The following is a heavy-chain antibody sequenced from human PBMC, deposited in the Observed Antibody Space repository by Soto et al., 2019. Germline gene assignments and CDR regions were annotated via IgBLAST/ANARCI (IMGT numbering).Heavy chain of an antibody. D-gene: IGHD2-8*01. CDR2: VYWDDDK. Sequence: QITLKESGPTMVKPTQTLTLTCTFSGFSLTTSGLGVGWIRQPPGKPLEWLALVYWDDDKRYSPFLKGRVTISKDTSKNQGVLTMIDIDPVDTATYYCARGVDNFLYVDYWGQGTLVTVSS. J-gene: IGHJ4*02. CDR1: GFSLTTSGLG. V-gene: IGHV2-5*02. CDR3: ARGVDNFLYVDY.